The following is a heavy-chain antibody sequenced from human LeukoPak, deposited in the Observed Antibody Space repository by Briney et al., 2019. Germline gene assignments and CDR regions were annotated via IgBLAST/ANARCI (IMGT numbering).Heavy chain of an antibody. CDR3: ARDRRGSFWSGYPMYYFDY. Sequence: ASVKVSCKASGYTSTGYYMHWVRQAPGQGLEWMGWINPNSGGTNYAQKFQGRVTMTRDTSISTAYMELSRLRSDDTAVYYCARDRRGSFWSGYPMYYFDYWGQGTLVTVSS. CDR1: GYTSTGYY. V-gene: IGHV1-2*02. D-gene: IGHD3-3*01. J-gene: IGHJ4*02. CDR2: INPNSGGT.